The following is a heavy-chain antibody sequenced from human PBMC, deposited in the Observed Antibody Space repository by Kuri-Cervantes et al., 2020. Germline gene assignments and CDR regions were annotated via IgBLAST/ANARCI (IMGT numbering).Heavy chain of an antibody. D-gene: IGHD3-22*01. CDR2: IYTSGST. CDR1: GGSISSYY. V-gene: IGHV4-4*07. CDR3: ARDMLGYDSSGYYSDFKSYGMDV. J-gene: IGHJ6*02. Sequence: SETLSLTCTVSGGSISSYYWSWIRQPAGKGLEWIGRIYTSGSTNYNPSLKSRVTISVDTSKNQFSLKLSSVTAADTAVYYCARDMLGYDSSGYYSDFKSYGMDVWGQGTTVTVSS.